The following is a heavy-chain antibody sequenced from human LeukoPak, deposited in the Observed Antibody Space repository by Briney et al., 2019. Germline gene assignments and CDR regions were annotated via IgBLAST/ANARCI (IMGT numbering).Heavy chain of an antibody. D-gene: IGHD6-19*01. CDR1: GGSISSSSYY. J-gene: IGHJ4*02. CDR3: ASLEYSSGWTDY. V-gene: IGHV4-39*01. Sequence: SETLSLTCTVSGGSISSSSYYWGWIRQPPGKGLEWIGSIYYSGSTYYNPSLKSRVTISVDTSKNQFSLKLSSVTAADTAVYYCASLEYSSGWTDYWGQGTLVTVSS. CDR2: IYYSGST.